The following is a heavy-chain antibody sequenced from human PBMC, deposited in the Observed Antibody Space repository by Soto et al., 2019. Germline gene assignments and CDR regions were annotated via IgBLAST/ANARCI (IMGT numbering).Heavy chain of an antibody. V-gene: IGHV3-7*05. CDR2: IKQDGSEK. D-gene: IGHD6-19*01. J-gene: IGHJ6*02. Sequence: GGSLRLSCAASGFTFSSYWMSWVRQAPGKGLEWVANIKQDGSEKYYVDSVKGRFTISRDNAKNSLYLQMNSLRAEDTGVYYCARASIAGAGEHYYYYYGMDVWGEETTVTV. CDR1: GFTFSSYW. CDR3: ARASIAGAGEHYYYYYGMDV.